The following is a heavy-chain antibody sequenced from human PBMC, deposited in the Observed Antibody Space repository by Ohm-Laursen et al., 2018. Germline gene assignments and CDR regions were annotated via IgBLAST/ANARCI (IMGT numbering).Heavy chain of an antibody. CDR2: FSSSGST. Sequence: SETLSLTCTVSAGSITNYYWTWVRQPAGQGLEWIGRFSSSGSTNYNPSLKSRVTMSVDTSKNQLSLKVNSVTAADTAVYYCARDLGFAAPMDVWGQGTTVTVSS. D-gene: IGHD7-27*01. CDR3: ARDLGFAAPMDV. J-gene: IGHJ6*02. CDR1: AGSITNYY. V-gene: IGHV4-4*07.